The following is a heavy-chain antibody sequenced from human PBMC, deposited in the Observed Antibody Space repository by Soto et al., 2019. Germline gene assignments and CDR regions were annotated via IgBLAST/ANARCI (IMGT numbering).Heavy chain of an antibody. CDR1: GGTLSTFG. V-gene: IGHV1-69*13. CDR3: AKSAPMDAGDKYYYDF. J-gene: IGHJ4*02. D-gene: IGHD4-17*01. CDR2: IIPFFGTA. Sequence: SVKVSCKASGGTLSTFGISWVRQAPGQGLEWMGGIIPFFGTARYSQKFEDRITITADESTNTVYMDLRSLTSEDTAIYYCAKSAPMDAGDKYYYDFWGQGALVTVSS.